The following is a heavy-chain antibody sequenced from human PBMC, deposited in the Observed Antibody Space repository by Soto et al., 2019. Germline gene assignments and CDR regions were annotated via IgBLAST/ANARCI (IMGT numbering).Heavy chain of an antibody. Sequence: EVQLVESGGGLVQPGRSLRLSCAASGFTFDDYAMHWVRQAPGKGLEWVSGISWNSGSIGYVDSVKGRFTISRDNAKNSLYLQMNSLRAEDTALNYCAKDAVWRGYSYGNDAFDIWGQGTMVTVSS. J-gene: IGHJ3*02. V-gene: IGHV3-9*01. CDR1: GFTFDDYA. CDR2: ISWNSGSI. D-gene: IGHD5-18*01. CDR3: AKDAVWRGYSYGNDAFDI.